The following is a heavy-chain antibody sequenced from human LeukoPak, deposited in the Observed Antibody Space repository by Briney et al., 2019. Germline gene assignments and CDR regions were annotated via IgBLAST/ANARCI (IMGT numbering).Heavy chain of an antibody. CDR1: GYTFTSYG. J-gene: IGHJ5*02. Sequence: ASVKVSCKASGYTFTSYGISWVRQAPGQGLEWMGWISAYNSNTNYAQKLQGRVTMTTDTSTSTAYMELRSLRSDDTAVYYCARDGLAYYDILTGYLPSWFDPWGQGTLVTVSS. D-gene: IGHD3-9*01. CDR2: ISAYNSNT. CDR3: ARDGLAYYDILTGYLPSWFDP. V-gene: IGHV1-18*01.